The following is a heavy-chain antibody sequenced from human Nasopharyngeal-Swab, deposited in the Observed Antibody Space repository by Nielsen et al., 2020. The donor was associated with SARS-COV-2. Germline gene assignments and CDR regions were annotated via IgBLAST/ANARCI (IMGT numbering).Heavy chain of an antibody. CDR3: ARDLATVYDPRYYGLDV. J-gene: IGHJ6*02. Sequence: ASVKVSCKASGYSFTIYGISWVRQAHGQGLEWMGWISAYSANTNYAQKLQDRVTMTTDTATSTAYLELTSLRFDDTAVYYCARDLATVYDPRYYGLDVWGQGTTVTVSS. CDR2: ISAYSANT. V-gene: IGHV1-18*01. CDR1: GYSFTIYG. D-gene: IGHD3-16*02.